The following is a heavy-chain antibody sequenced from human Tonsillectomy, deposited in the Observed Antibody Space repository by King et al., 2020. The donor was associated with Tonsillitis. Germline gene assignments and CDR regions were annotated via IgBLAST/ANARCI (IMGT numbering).Heavy chain of an antibody. J-gene: IGHJ4*02. CDR1: GGSIRSYY. D-gene: IGHD1-1*01. CDR2: IDYSVST. V-gene: IGHV4-59*01. CDR3: ARENWNAGSEYYFDY. Sequence: VQLQESGPGLVKPSETLSLACTVSGGSIRSYYWSCIRQSPGKGLEWIGYIDYSVSTNDNPSRKSRVTISLDPSKNQFFLKLSSVTAADTAVYYCARENWNAGSEYYFDYWGQGTLVTVSS.